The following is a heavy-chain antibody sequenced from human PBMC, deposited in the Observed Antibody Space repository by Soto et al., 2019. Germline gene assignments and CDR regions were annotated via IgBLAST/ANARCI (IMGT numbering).Heavy chain of an antibody. D-gene: IGHD3-16*01. CDR1: GFMIKNYV. CDR2: VLFDGDNG. J-gene: IGHJ3*01. CDR3: AGVISPSNVNDAFDV. V-gene: IGHV3-33*01. Sequence: QAQLVESGGGVVQPGRSLRLSCLASGFMIKNYVVHWVRRAPGKGLEWVAVVLFDGDNGDFADSVKGRFTVSRDKSKNPVYLQMNTLRVEDKAVYHCAGVISPSNVNDAFDVWGQGTAVTVSA.